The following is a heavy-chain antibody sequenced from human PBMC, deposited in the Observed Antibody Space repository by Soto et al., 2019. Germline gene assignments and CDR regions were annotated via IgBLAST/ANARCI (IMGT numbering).Heavy chain of an antibody. Sequence: QVQLVESGGGVVQPGRSLRLSCAASGFTFSSYGMHWVRQAPGKGLEWVAVISYDGSNKYYADSVKGRFTISRDNSKNTLYLQMNSLRAEDTAVYYCAKAGQLWFDLDYWGQGTLVTVSS. CDR3: AKAGQLWFDLDY. D-gene: IGHD5-18*01. J-gene: IGHJ4*02. CDR1: GFTFSSYG. V-gene: IGHV3-30*18. CDR2: ISYDGSNK.